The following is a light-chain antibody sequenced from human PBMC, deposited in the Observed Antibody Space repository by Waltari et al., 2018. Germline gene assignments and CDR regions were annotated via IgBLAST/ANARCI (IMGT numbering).Light chain of an antibody. V-gene: IGKV3-15*01. CDR3: QQYNNWLPFT. CDR2: GAS. Sequence: EIVMTQSPATLSVSPGERATLSCRASQSVSSNLAWYQQKPGQAPRLLIYGASTRATGIPARFSGSVSGTEFTLTISSLQSEDFAVYYCQQYNNWLPFTFGPGTKVDIK. J-gene: IGKJ3*01. CDR1: QSVSSN.